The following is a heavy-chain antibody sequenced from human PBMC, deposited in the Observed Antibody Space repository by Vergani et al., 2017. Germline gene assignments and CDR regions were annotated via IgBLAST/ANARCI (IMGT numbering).Heavy chain of an antibody. CDR1: GGTFSSYA. Sequence: QVQLVQSGAEVKKPGSSVKVSCKASGGTFSSYAISWVRQAPGQGLEWMGGILPIFGPANYAQKFQGRVTITSDESTSPAYMELSSLRSEDTAVYYWAGAGGVYQPLLYAGSLANYYYYYMDVWGKGTTVTVSS. J-gene: IGHJ6*03. CDR2: ILPIFGPA. V-gene: IGHV1-69*01. D-gene: IGHD2-2*02. CDR3: AGAGGVYQPLLYAGSLANYYYYYMDV.